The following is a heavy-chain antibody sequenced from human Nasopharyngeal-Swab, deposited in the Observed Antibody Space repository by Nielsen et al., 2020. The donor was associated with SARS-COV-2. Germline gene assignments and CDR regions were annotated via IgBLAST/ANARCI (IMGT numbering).Heavy chain of an antibody. Sequence: GESLKISCAASGFTFSSYAMSWVRQAPGKGLEWVSAISSSGDYIYHAASVKGRFTISRDNAKNSLYLQINSLRAEDTAVYFCTRDTPAMFAYWGQGTLVTVSS. J-gene: IGHJ4*02. D-gene: IGHD3-10*02. V-gene: IGHV3-21*01. CDR3: TRDTPAMFAY. CDR2: ISSSGDYI. CDR1: GFTFSSYA.